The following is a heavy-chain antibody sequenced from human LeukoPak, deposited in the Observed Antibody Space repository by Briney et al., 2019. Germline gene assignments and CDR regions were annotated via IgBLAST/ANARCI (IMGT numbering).Heavy chain of an antibody. CDR2: IYYSGST. D-gene: IGHD2-2*01. CDR3: ARLRSTSCTSCLDY. V-gene: IGHV4-59*01. J-gene: IGHJ4*02. CDR1: GGSISSYY. Sequence: SETLSLTCTVPGGSISSYYWSWIRQPPGKGLEWIGYIYYSGSTNYNPSLKSRVTISVDTSKNQFSLKLSSVTAADTAVYYCARLRSTSCTSCLDYWGQGTLVTVSS.